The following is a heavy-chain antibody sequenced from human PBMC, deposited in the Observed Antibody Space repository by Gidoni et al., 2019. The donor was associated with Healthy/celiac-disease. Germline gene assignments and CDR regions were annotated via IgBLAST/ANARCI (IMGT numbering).Heavy chain of an antibody. CDR3: AKDIQDGDYVIQPYYFDY. V-gene: IGHV3-43D*03. CDR2: ISWDGGST. CDR1: GFTFDDSA. D-gene: IGHD4-17*01. Sequence: EVQLVESGGVVVQPGGSLRLSCAASGFTFDDSAMHWARQAPGKGLEWVSLISWDGGSTYYADSVKGRFTISRDNSKNSLYLQMNSLRAEDTALYYCAKDIQDGDYVIQPYYFDYWGQGTLVTVSS. J-gene: IGHJ4*02.